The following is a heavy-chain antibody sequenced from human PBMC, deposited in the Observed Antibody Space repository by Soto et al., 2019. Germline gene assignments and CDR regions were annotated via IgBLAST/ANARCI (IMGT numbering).Heavy chain of an antibody. CDR3: ARDAYCGGDCHYYFDY. CDR1: GYTFTSYG. Sequence: ASVKVSCKASGYTFTSYGISWVRQAPGQGLEWMGWISAYNGNTNYAQKLQGRVTMTTDTSTSTAYMELRSLRSDDTAVYYCARDAYCGGDCHYYFDYWGRGTLVTVSS. J-gene: IGHJ4*02. CDR2: ISAYNGNT. D-gene: IGHD2-21*02. V-gene: IGHV1-18*04.